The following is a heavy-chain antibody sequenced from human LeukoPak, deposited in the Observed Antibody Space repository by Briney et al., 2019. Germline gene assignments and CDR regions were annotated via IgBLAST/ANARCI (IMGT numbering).Heavy chain of an antibody. CDR2: INHSGST. CDR1: GGSFSGYY. Sequence: SETLSLTCAVYGGSFSGYYWSWIRQPPGKGLEWIGEINHSGSTNYNPSLKSRVTTSVDTSKNQFSLKLSSVTAADTAVYYCARASAHPYYYYYYYMDVWGKGTTVTVSS. D-gene: IGHD6-25*01. V-gene: IGHV4-34*01. CDR3: ARASAHPYYYYYYYMDV. J-gene: IGHJ6*03.